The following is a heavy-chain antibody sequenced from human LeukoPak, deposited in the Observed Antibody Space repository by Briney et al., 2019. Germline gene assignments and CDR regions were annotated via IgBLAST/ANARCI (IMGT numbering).Heavy chain of an antibody. V-gene: IGHV4-59*01. CDR2: IYYSGST. Sequence: PSETLSLTCTVSGGSISSYYWSWIRQPPGKGLEWIGYIYYSGSTNYNPSLKSRVTISVGTSKNQFSLKLSSVTAADTAVYYCARSYDFWSGGPGYWGQGTLVTVSS. CDR3: ARSYDFWSGGPGY. D-gene: IGHD3-3*01. CDR1: GGSISSYY. J-gene: IGHJ4*02.